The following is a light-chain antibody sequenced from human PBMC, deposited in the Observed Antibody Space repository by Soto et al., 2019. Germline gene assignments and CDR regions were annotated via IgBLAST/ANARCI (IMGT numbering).Light chain of an antibody. Sequence: DIVMTQTPLSSPVTLGQPASISCRSSQSLVHSDGNTYLNWLQQRPGQPPRLLIYKISNRISGVPDRFSGSGAVTDFTMKIIRVEAEDVGVYYCMPATQFPWTFGQGTKVEIK. J-gene: IGKJ1*01. CDR2: KIS. CDR1: QSLVHSDGNTY. CDR3: MPATQFPWT. V-gene: IGKV2-24*01.